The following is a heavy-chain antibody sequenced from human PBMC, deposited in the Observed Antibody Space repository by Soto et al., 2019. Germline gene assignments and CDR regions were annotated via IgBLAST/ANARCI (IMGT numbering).Heavy chain of an antibody. CDR1: GGFVGSGEYY. J-gene: IGHJ3*01. V-gene: IGHV4-30-4*01. CDR3: ARDVAHGYTENV. D-gene: IGHD5-18*01. Sequence: QVQLQESGPGLVKPSQTLSLACTVSGGFVGSGEYYYSWIRQPPGKGLEWIGYIYDSGITNYTPSLKGRVTMSLDRSNNQVSLKLSSVTAADTAVYFCARDVAHGYTENVWGQGTMVTVSS. CDR2: IYDSGIT.